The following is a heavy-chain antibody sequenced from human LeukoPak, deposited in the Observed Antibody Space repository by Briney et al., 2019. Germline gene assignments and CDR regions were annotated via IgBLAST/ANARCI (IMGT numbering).Heavy chain of an antibody. CDR3: AKGCSGSNCNSAFDY. Sequence: GGSLRLSCAASGFTFSSSGMSWVRQAPGKGLEWGSGISSSGGNTFYADSVKGRFTISRDNSKNMLYLQMNSLRAEDTATYYCAKGCSGSNCNSAFDYWGQGTLVTVSS. CDR1: GFTFSSSG. V-gene: IGHV3-23*01. D-gene: IGHD2-2*02. J-gene: IGHJ4*02. CDR2: ISSSGGNT.